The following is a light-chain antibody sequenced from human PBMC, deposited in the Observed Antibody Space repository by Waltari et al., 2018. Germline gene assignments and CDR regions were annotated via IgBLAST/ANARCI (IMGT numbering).Light chain of an antibody. Sequence: DIQLTQSPSFLSASLGDRVTITCRASQGISSYLAWYQQKPGKAPKLLIYTASTLQSGVPSRFSGSGSGTEFTLTISSLQPEDFATYYCQHLNSYPVTFGQGTKLEIK. CDR2: TAS. CDR1: QGISSY. CDR3: QHLNSYPVT. V-gene: IGKV1-9*01. J-gene: IGKJ2*01.